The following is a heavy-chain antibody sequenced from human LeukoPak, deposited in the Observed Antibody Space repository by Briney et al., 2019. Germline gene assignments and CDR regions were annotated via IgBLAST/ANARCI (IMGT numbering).Heavy chain of an antibody. J-gene: IGHJ4*02. Sequence: PGGSLRLSCAASEFTFSSYGMNWVRQAPGKGLEWVPYIKTNGSIKNYADSVKGRFTISRDNAKNSLYLQMNSLRVEDTALYYCARAPHPYTSGSYHFDYWGQGTLVTVSS. CDR2: IKTNGSIK. D-gene: IGHD6-19*01. CDR3: ARAPHPYTSGSYHFDY. CDR1: EFTFSSYG. V-gene: IGHV3-48*03.